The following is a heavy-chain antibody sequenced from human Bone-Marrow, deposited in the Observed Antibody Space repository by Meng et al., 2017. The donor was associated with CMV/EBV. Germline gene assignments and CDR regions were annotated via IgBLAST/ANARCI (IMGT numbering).Heavy chain of an antibody. CDR1: GGSVSSGSYY. J-gene: IGHJ5*02. D-gene: IGHD5-24*01. CDR3: ARVRDYNWFDP. CDR2: IYYSGST. V-gene: IGHV4-61*01. Sequence: GSLRLSCTVSGGSVSSGSYYWSWIRQPPGKGLEWIGYIYYSGSTNYNPSLKSRVTISVDTSKNQFSLKLSSVTAADTAVYYCARVRDYNWFDPWGQGTLVTVSS.